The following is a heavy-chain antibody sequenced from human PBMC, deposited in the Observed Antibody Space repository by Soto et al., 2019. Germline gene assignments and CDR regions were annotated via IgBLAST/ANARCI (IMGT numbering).Heavy chain of an antibody. Sequence: SETLSLTCTVSGGSISSSSYYWGWIRQPPGKGLEWIGYIYYSGSTNYNPSLKSRVTISVDTSKNQFSLKLSSVTAADTAVYYCAREGITIFGVVTNNWFDPWGQGTLVTVSS. V-gene: IGHV4-61*01. D-gene: IGHD3-3*01. CDR3: AREGITIFGVVTNNWFDP. J-gene: IGHJ5*02. CDR2: IYYSGST. CDR1: GGSISSSSYY.